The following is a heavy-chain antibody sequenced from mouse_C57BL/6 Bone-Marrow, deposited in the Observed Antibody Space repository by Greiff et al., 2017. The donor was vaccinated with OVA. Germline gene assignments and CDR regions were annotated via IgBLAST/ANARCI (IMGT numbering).Heavy chain of an antibody. CDR3: ARLTGTRFAY. Sequence: EVQVVESGPELVKPGASVKISCKASGYSFTGYYMHWVKQSHGNILDWIGYIYPYNGVSSYNQKFKGKATLTVDKSSSTAYMERRSLTSEDAAVYYCARLTGTRFAYWGQGTLVTVSA. CDR2: IYPYNGVS. D-gene: IGHD4-1*01. V-gene: IGHV1-31*01. CDR1: GYSFTGYY. J-gene: IGHJ3*01.